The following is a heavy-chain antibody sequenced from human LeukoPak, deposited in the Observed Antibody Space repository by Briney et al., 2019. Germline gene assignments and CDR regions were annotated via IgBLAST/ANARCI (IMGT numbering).Heavy chain of an antibody. CDR1: GGSISSYY. D-gene: IGHD6-6*01. J-gene: IGHJ6*03. CDR2: IYTSGST. Sequence: SETLSLTCTVSGGSISSYYWSWIRQPAGKGLEWIGRIYTSGSTNYNPSLKSRVTMSVDTSKNQFPLKLSSVTAVDTAVYYCARGKRSSLYYYYYYMDVWGKGTTVTVSS. V-gene: IGHV4-4*07. CDR3: ARGKRSSLYYYYYYMDV.